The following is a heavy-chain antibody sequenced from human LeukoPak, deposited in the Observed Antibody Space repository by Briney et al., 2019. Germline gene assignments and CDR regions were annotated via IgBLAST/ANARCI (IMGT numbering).Heavy chain of an antibody. CDR2: ITPNSGDT. Sequence: GASVKVSCKASGYTFTGYYMHWVRQAPGQGLEWMGWITPNSGDTDYAQKFQGRVTMTRDTSISTAYMELSRLRSDDTAVYYCARDFYDFWSGYDYWGQGTLVTVSS. CDR3: ARDFYDFWSGYDY. V-gene: IGHV1-2*02. CDR1: GYTFTGYY. J-gene: IGHJ4*02. D-gene: IGHD3-3*01.